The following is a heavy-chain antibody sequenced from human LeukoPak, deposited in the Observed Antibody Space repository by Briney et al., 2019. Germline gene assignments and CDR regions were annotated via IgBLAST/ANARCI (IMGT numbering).Heavy chain of an antibody. CDR2: VSDYAGNT. CDR1: GYTFRRYG. Sequence: GASVTVSCTVSGYTFRRYGISWVRQPPGQGLEWMGWVSDYAGNTNYAQTVQGRVTMTTDTSTSTAYMELRSLRSDDTAVYYCARLGGAIRFDSWGQGTLVTVSS. D-gene: IGHD1-26*01. CDR3: ARLGGAIRFDS. J-gene: IGHJ4*02. V-gene: IGHV1-18*01.